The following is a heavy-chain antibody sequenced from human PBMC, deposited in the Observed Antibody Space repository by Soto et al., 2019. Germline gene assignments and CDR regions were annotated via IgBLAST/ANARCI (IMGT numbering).Heavy chain of an antibody. J-gene: IGHJ4*02. D-gene: IGHD3-10*01. Sequence: PSETLSLTCTVSVGSISSGDYYWSWIRQPPGKGLEWIGYIYYSGSTYYNPSLKSRVTISVDTSKNQFSLKLSSVTAADTAVYYCARGITMVRGEYHFDYWGQGTLVTVSS. CDR2: IYYSGST. CDR1: VGSISSGDYY. CDR3: ARGITMVRGEYHFDY. V-gene: IGHV4-30-4*01.